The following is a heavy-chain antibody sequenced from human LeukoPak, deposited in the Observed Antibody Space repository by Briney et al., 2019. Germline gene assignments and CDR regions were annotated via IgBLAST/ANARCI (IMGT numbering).Heavy chain of an antibody. Sequence: SETLSLTCAVYGGSFSGYDWSWIRQPPGKGLEWIGEINHSGSTNYNPSLKSRVTISVDTSKNQFSLKLSSVTAADTAVYYCARGLREWLVRRPAYSDLWGRGTLVTVSS. CDR1: GGSFSGYD. J-gene: IGHJ2*01. CDR3: ARGLREWLVRRPAYSDL. CDR2: INHSGST. V-gene: IGHV4-34*01. D-gene: IGHD6-19*01.